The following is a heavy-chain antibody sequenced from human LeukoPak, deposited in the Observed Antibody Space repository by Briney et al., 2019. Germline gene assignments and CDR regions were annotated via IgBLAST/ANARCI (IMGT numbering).Heavy chain of an antibody. CDR2: INGDASNT. CDR1: GLTFNSYW. Sequence: GGSLRLSCAASGLTFNSYWMHWVRQVAGKGLVWVARINGDASNTTYADSVKGRFAISRDNAKNTLYLQMNSLRVDDTAVYYCARAMPHDNWFDPWGQGSLVTVSS. J-gene: IGHJ5*02. V-gene: IGHV3-74*03. D-gene: IGHD2-2*01. CDR3: ARAMPHDNWFDP.